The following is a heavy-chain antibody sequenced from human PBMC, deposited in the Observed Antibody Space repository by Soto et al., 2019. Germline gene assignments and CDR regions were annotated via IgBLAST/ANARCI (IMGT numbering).Heavy chain of an antibody. D-gene: IGHD6-19*01. CDR3: ARVEAVAGIYNYHGLDV. J-gene: IGHJ6*02. Sequence: QVQLVQSGAEVKKPGSSVKVSCKASGGTFSNYAISWVRQAPGQGLEWMGGIVPSFGTTYYAQKFQGSVTIIADDSTTTAYLELSSLRSEDTAMYYCARVEAVAGIYNYHGLDVWGQGTAVSVSS. CDR1: GGTFSNYA. CDR2: IVPSFGTT. V-gene: IGHV1-69*12.